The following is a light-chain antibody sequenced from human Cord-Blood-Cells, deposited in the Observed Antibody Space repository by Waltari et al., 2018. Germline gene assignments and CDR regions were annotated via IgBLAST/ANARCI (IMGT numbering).Light chain of an antibody. Sequence: QSALTQPASVSGSPGQPITIPCTGTSSAVGRYNLVSWYQQHPCKAPKLMIEEGSKRPSGVSKRFAGSKSGNTASLTISGLQAEDEADYYCCSYAGSSTWVFGGGTKLTVL. CDR2: EGS. CDR1: SSAVGRYNL. J-gene: IGLJ3*02. CDR3: CSYAGSSTWV. V-gene: IGLV2-23*01.